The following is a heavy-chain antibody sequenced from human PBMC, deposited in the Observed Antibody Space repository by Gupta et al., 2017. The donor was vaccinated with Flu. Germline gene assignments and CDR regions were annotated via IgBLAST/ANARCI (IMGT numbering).Heavy chain of an antibody. CDR2: IEPKSGDT. J-gene: IGHJ4*02. D-gene: IGHD2-21*01. CDR3: ALLKGNVAFCGGNCLLDL. V-gene: IGHV1-2*06. Sequence: IHRMRQAPGQGLEWMGRIEPKSGDTDYAQKVQGRGSMTRDTSITTGYMGLSRLTMDDTAVFYCALLKGNVAFCGGNCLLDLWGQGTPVTVSS.